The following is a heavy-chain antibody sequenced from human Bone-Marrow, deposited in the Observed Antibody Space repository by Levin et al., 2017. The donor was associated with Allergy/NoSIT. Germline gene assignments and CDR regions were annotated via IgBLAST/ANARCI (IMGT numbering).Heavy chain of an antibody. CDR2: ITPYNGKT. CDR1: GYTFNRFG. Sequence: ASVKVSCKASGYTFNRFGISWVRQAPRQGLEWMAWITPYNGKTKYARHFQGRVTMATDSSSSTAYMELRNLRSDDTAVYYCARDEAEDPDYTYYEMDVWGQGPTVTVSS. CDR3: ARDEAEDPDYTYYEMDV. V-gene: IGHV1-18*01. J-gene: IGHJ6*02.